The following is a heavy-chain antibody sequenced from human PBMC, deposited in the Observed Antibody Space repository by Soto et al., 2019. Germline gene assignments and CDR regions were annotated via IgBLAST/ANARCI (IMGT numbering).Heavy chain of an antibody. CDR2: ISGSGGST. CDR1: GFTFSSYA. V-gene: IGHV3-23*01. Sequence: GGSLRLSCAASGFTFSSYAMSWVRQAPGKGLEWVSAISGSGGSTYYADSVKGRFTISRDNSKNTLYLQMNSLRAEDTAVYYCAKDMYYDYIWGSPSAPVDYWGQGTLVTVSS. J-gene: IGHJ4*02. CDR3: AKDMYYDYIWGSPSAPVDY. D-gene: IGHD3-16*01.